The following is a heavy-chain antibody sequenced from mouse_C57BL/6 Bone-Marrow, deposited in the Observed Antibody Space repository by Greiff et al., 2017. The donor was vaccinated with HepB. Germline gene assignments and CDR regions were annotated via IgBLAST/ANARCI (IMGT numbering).Heavy chain of an antibody. CDR1: GYTFTSYT. Sequence: QVQLQQSGAELARPGASVKMSCKASGYTFTSYTMHWVKQRPGQGLEWIGYINPSSGYTKYNQKFKDKATLTADKSSSTAYMQLSSLTSEDSAVYYCARTPTVVARNYAMDYWGQGTSGTVSS. D-gene: IGHD1-1*01. V-gene: IGHV1-4*01. J-gene: IGHJ4*01. CDR2: INPSSGYT. CDR3: ARTPTVVARNYAMDY.